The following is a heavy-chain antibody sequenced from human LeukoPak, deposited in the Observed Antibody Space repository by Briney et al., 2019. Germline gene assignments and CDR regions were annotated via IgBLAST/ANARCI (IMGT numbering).Heavy chain of an antibody. CDR2: ISSSGSTI. J-gene: IGHJ4*02. CDR1: GFTFSSYG. V-gene: IGHV3-48*04. Sequence: GGSLRLSCAASGFTFSSYGMSWVRQAPGKGLEWVSYISSSGSTIYYADSVKGRFTISRDNARNSLYLQMNSLRAEDTAVYYCARDNYDSSGPYYFDYWGQGTLVTVSS. CDR3: ARDNYDSSGPYYFDY. D-gene: IGHD3-22*01.